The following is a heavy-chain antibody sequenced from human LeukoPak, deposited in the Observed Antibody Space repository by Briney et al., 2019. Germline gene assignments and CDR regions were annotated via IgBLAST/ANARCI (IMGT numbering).Heavy chain of an antibody. CDR2: IYYSGST. CDR3: ARGDDYVPFDY. CDR1: GGSISSHY. J-gene: IGHJ4*02. Sequence: PSETLSLTCTVSGGSISSHYWSWIRQPPGKGLEWIGYIYYSGSTNYNPSLKSRVTISVDTSKNQFSLKLRSVIAADTAVYYCARGDDYVPFDYRGQGTLVTVSS. V-gene: IGHV4-59*11. D-gene: IGHD3-16*01.